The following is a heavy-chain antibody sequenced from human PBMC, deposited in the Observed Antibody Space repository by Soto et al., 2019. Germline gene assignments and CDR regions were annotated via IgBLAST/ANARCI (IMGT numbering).Heavy chain of an antibody. Sequence: LSLTFAVSVGPITSGGYSWSWIRQPPGKGLEWIGYIYHSGGTYYNPSLKSRVTLSIDRTKKQFSLKLKSVTAADTAVYFCARTMTTSGWFDPWGQGTLVTVSS. D-gene: IGHD4-17*01. J-gene: IGHJ5*02. CDR3: ARTMTTSGWFDP. CDR2: IYHSGGT. CDR1: VGPITSGGYS. V-gene: IGHV4-30-2*01.